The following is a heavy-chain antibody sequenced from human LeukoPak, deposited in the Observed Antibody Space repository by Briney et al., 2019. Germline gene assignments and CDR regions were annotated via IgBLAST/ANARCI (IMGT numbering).Heavy chain of an antibody. Sequence: SETLSLTCTVSGGSISSSSYYWGWIRQPPGKGLEWIGSIYYSGSTYYNPSLKSRVTISVDTSKNQFSLKLSSVTAADTAVYYCARVEDPTLLLFDYWGQGTLVTVSS. D-gene: IGHD3-16*01. V-gene: IGHV4-39*07. J-gene: IGHJ4*02. CDR3: ARVEDPTLLLFDY. CDR1: GGSISSSSYY. CDR2: IYYSGST.